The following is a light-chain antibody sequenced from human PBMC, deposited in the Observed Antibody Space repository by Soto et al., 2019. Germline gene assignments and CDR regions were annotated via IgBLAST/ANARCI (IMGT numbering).Light chain of an antibody. J-gene: IGLJ1*01. V-gene: IGLV2-14*01. CDR1: SSDIGGSKY. Sequence: QSALTQPASLSGSPGQSITISCAGTSSDIGGSKYVSWYQQHPGKAPKLIIYEVTYRPSGFSNRFSGSKSGNTASLTISGLQAEDEADYYCSSYTSSSTLYVFGTGTKLTVL. CDR3: SSYTSSSTLYV. CDR2: EVT.